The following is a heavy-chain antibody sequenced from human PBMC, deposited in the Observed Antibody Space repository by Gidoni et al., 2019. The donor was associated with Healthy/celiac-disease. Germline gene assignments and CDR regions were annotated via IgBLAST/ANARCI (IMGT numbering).Heavy chain of an antibody. Sequence: QVQLVQSGAAVKKPGASVKVSCKASGNTFTSYYMHWVRQAPGQGLEWMGIINPSGGSTSSAQKFQGRVTMTRDTSTSTVYMELSSLRSEDTAVYYGARGRLMIPTRGWFDPWGQGTLVTVSS. J-gene: IGHJ5*02. CDR1: GNTFTSYY. V-gene: IGHV1-46*03. CDR2: INPSGGST. CDR3: ARGRLMIPTRGWFDP. D-gene: IGHD3-3*01.